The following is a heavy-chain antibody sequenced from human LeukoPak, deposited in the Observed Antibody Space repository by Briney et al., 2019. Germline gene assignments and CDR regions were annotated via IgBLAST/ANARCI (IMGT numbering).Heavy chain of an antibody. V-gene: IGHV4-39*07. CDR1: DGSISSSPYY. D-gene: IGHD6-19*01. J-gene: IGHJ4*02. CDR3: ARGPRGSSGWYLWDY. CDR2: IYYSGTT. Sequence: SETLSLTCTVTDGSISSSPYYWSWIRQPPGKGLEGNGSIYYSGTTDYSPSVESRVTISVDTSKNQFSLKLSSVTAADTAVYYCARGPRGSSGWYLWDYWGQGTLVTVSS.